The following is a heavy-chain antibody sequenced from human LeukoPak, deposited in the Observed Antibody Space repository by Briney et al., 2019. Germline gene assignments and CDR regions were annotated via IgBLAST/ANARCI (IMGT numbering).Heavy chain of an antibody. D-gene: IGHD3-10*01. Sequence: ASVKVSCKPSGFTFTKLYIHWVRQAPGQGLEWMGIINPSGGSTSYPQKFQDRVTMTRDTSTSTVYMELSSLESDDTAIYYCARGGFGELEKLMFQHWGQGTLVTVSS. J-gene: IGHJ1*01. V-gene: IGHV1-46*01. CDR3: ARGGFGELEKLMFQH. CDR1: GFTFTKLY. CDR2: INPSGGST.